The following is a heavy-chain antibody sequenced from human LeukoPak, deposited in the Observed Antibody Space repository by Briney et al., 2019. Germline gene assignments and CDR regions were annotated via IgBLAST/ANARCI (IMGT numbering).Heavy chain of an antibody. CDR1: GFSISSYS. CDR3: ARDPNEILPGYSKAVYYYGMDV. V-gene: IGHV3-21*01. CDR2: VRNSSSYI. D-gene: IGHD3-9*01. Sequence: PSESLRLSCAASGFSISSYSLNWVRQAPGKGLEWVCSVRNSSSYIYYADSVKGRFIISRDNAKNSLFLQMTSLTADAAAVYYCARDPNEILPGYSKAVYYYGMDVWGQGTTVTVSS. J-gene: IGHJ6*02.